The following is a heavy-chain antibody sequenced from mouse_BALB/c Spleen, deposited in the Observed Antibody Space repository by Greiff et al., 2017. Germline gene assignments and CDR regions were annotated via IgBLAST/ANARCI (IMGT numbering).Heavy chain of an antibody. CDR1: GYSITSGYY. Sequence: EESGPGLVKPSQSLSLTCSVTGYSITSGYYWNWIRQFPGNKLEWMGYISYEGSNNYNPSLKNRISITRDTSKNQFFLKLNSVTTEDTATYYCARYGNYNDYWGQGTTLTVSS. V-gene: IGHV3-6*02. CDR3: ARYGNYNDY. D-gene: IGHD2-10*02. CDR2: ISYEGSN. J-gene: IGHJ2*01.